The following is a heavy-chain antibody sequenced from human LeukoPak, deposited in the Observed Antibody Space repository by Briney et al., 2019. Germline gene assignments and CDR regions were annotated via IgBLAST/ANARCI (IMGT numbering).Heavy chain of an antibody. CDR3: ARDAITDNWNYDHYMDV. D-gene: IGHD1-1*01. V-gene: IGHV1-46*01. J-gene: IGHJ6*03. Sequence: GASVKVSCKASGYTFTSYYIHWVRQAPGQGLEWMGIINPNGGSTSYAQKFQGRVTMTRDTSTSTVYMELSSLRSEDTAVYYCARDAITDNWNYDHYMDVWGKGTTVTVSS. CDR2: INPNGGST. CDR1: GYTFTSYY.